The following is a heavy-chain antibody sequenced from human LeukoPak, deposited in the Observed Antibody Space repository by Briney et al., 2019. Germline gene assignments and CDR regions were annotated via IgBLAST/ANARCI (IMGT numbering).Heavy chain of an antibody. J-gene: IGHJ4*02. CDR2: IYYSGST. CDR3: ARHVRSSWGPFDY. Sequence: PSETLSLTCTVSGGSISSSSYYWGWIRQPPGKGLEWIGSIYYSGSTYYNPSLKSRVTISVDTSKNQFSLKLSSVTAADTAVYYCARHVRSSWGPFDYWGQGTQVTVSS. V-gene: IGHV4-39*01. D-gene: IGHD6-13*01. CDR1: GGSISSSSYY.